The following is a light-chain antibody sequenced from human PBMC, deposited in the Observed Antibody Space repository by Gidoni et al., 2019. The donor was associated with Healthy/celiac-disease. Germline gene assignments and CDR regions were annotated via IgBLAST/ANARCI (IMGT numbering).Light chain of an antibody. CDR3: QQYYSTPPMYT. Sequence: DIVMTQSPDSLAVSLGERATINCKSSQSVLYSSNNKNYLAWYQQKPGQPPKLLIYWASTRESGVPDRFSGSGSGTDFTLTISSLQAEDVAVYYCQQYYSTPPMYTFGQXTKLEIK. CDR1: QSVLYSSNNKNY. V-gene: IGKV4-1*01. CDR2: WAS. J-gene: IGKJ2*01.